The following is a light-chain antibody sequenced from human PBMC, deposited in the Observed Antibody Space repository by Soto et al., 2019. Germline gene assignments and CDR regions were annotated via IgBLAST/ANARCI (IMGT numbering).Light chain of an antibody. CDR3: QHYNNWPLT. V-gene: IGKV3-15*01. Sequence: EIVMTQSPATLSVSPGERATLSCRASQSVFSSLAWYQQKPGQAPRLLIYGASTRATGIPARFSGSGSGTEFTLTISSLQSEDFAVYYCQHYNNWPLTFGGGTKVEIK. CDR2: GAS. J-gene: IGKJ4*01. CDR1: QSVFSS.